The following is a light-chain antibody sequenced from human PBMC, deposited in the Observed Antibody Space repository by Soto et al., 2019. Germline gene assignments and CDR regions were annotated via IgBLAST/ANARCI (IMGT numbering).Light chain of an antibody. CDR3: QQYAGSPRT. Sequence: EIVLTQSPGTLSLSPGERATLSCRASQSVSNNYLAWYQQKPGQAPRLVIYGASSRATGIPDRFTGSGSGADFTLTISRLEPEDFAVYYCQQYAGSPRTFGQGTKVDIK. CDR2: GAS. V-gene: IGKV3-20*01. CDR1: QSVSNNY. J-gene: IGKJ1*01.